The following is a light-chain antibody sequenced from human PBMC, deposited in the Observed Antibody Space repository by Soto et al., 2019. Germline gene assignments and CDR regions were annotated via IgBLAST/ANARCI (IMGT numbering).Light chain of an antibody. CDR2: STN. CDR1: SSNIGSNS. J-gene: IGLJ2*01. V-gene: IGLV1-44*01. CDR3: AAWDDSLNGEVV. Sequence: QSVLTQPPSASGTPGQRVTISCSGSSSNIGSNSVNWYQQLPGTAPKLLIYSTNHRPSGVPDRFSGAKSDTSASLAISGLQSEDEADYYCAAWDDSLNGEVVFGGGTKLPVL.